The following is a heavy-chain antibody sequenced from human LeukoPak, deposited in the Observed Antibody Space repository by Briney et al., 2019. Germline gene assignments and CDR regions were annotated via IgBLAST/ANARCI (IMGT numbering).Heavy chain of an antibody. V-gene: IGHV1-46*01. D-gene: IGHD3-22*01. J-gene: IGHJ4*02. CDR3: ARDLALIYDSSGYSFDY. CDR2: INPSGGST. Sequence: ASVKVSCKASGYTFTGYYMHWVRQAPGQGLEWMGIINPSGGSTSYAQKFQGRVTMTRDMSTSTVYMELSSLRSEDTAVYYCARDLALIYDSSGYSFDYWGQGTLVTVSS. CDR1: GYTFTGYY.